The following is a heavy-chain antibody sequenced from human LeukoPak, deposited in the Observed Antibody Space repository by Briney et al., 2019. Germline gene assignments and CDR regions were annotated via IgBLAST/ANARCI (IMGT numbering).Heavy chain of an antibody. CDR3: AREVAVAGRYFDY. Sequence: PSQTLSLTCTVSGGSISSGVYYWSWIRQPPGKGLEWIGYIYYSGSTYYNPSLKSRVTISVDTSRNQFSLKLSSVTAADTAVYYCAREVAVAGRYFDYWGQGILVTVSS. CDR2: IYYSGST. V-gene: IGHV4-30-4*01. D-gene: IGHD6-19*01. CDR1: GGSISSGVYY. J-gene: IGHJ4*02.